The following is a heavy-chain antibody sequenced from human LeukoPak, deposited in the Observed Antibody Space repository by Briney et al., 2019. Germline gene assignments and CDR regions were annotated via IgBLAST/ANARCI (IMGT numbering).Heavy chain of an antibody. J-gene: IGHJ5*02. V-gene: IGHV4-59*01. Sequence: PSETLSLTCSVSGGSISSYYWSWIRQPPGKGLEWIGYMYYGGSTNYNPSLKSRVTMSVDTSKNQFSLKLNSVTAADTAVYYCASLSEYCSAGSCYLGWFDPWGQGTLVTVSS. CDR3: ASLSEYCSAGSCYLGWFDP. CDR2: MYYGGST. CDR1: GGSISSYY. D-gene: IGHD2-15*01.